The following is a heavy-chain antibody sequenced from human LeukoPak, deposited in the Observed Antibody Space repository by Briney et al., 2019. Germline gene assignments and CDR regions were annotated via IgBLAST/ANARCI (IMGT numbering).Heavy chain of an antibody. Sequence: PGGYLRFSCAASGFTVSSNYMSWVRQAPGQGLEGCSGIYSGGITYYADSVKGRFTISRDNSKNTLYLQMNSLRAEDTAVYYCASVHDFSNPDDAFDIWGQGTMVTVSS. CDR1: GFTVSSNY. D-gene: IGHD4-11*01. V-gene: IGHV3-53*01. J-gene: IGHJ3*02. CDR2: IYSGGIT. CDR3: ASVHDFSNPDDAFDI.